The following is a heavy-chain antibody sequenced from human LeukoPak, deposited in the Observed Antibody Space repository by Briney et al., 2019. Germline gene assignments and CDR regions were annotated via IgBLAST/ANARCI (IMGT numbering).Heavy chain of an antibody. CDR1: GGSISSYY. V-gene: IGHV4-4*07. D-gene: IGHD3-22*01. CDR2: IYTSGST. Sequence: SETLSLTCTVSGGSISSYYWSWIRQPAGKGLEWIGRIYTSGSTNYNPSLKSRVTISVDTSKNQFSLKLSSVTAADTAVYYCARGGYYDSSGYYNTEQYYFDYWGQGTLVTVSS. J-gene: IGHJ4*02. CDR3: ARGGYYDSSGYYNTEQYYFDY.